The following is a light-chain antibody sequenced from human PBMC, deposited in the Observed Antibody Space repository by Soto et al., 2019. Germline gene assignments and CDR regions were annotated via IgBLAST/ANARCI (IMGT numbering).Light chain of an antibody. Sequence: QSALTQPASVSGSLGQSITISCTGTGSDIAGYNYISWYQQLPGKAPKLIIYEVTVRPSEISNRFSGSKSGNTASLTISGLQAEDEADYFCTSFSNTNSLYVFGTGTKVTVL. V-gene: IGLV2-14*01. CDR1: GSDIAGYNY. CDR3: TSFSNTNSLYV. J-gene: IGLJ1*01. CDR2: EVT.